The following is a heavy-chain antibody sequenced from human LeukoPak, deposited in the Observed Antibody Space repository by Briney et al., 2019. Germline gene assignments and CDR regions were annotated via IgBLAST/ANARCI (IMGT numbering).Heavy chain of an antibody. CDR3: AREAKLMTTVYYFDY. V-gene: IGHV3-7*04. J-gene: IGHJ4*02. Sequence: GGSLRLSCAASGFTFSRNWMSWVRQAPGKGREWVANIKQDGSEQYYVDSVKGRFTISRDNAKNSLYLQMNSLRAEDTAVYYCAREAKLMTTVYYFDYWGQGTLVTVSS. CDR2: IKQDGSEQ. D-gene: IGHD4-11*01. CDR1: GFTFSRNW.